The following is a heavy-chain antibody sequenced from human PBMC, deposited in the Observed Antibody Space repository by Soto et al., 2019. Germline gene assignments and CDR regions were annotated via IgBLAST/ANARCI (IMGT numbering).Heavy chain of an antibody. V-gene: IGHV3-53*04. CDR1: GFTISSNY. CDR2: IYSGGST. D-gene: IGHD4-17*01. Sequence: GGSLRLSCAASGFTISSNYMSWVRQAPGKGLEWVSVIYSGGSTYYADSVKGRFTISRHNSKNTLYLQMNSLRAEDTAVYYCARHYGDYRGNFDYWGQGTLVTVSS. CDR3: ARHYGDYRGNFDY. J-gene: IGHJ4*02.